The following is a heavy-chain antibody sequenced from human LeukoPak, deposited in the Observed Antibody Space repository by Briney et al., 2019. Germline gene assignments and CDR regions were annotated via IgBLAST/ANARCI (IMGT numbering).Heavy chain of an antibody. D-gene: IGHD2-2*01. CDR1: GFTVSSNY. Sequence: GGSLRLSCAASGFTVSSNYMNWVRQAPGKGLEWVSVMYSGGSTFYGDSVKGRFTISRDNSMNTLYLQMNSLRVDDTAVYYCAREQVVVGRGYYGMDVWGQGATVTVSS. V-gene: IGHV3-66*01. J-gene: IGHJ6*02. CDR3: AREQVVVGRGYYGMDV. CDR2: MYSGGST.